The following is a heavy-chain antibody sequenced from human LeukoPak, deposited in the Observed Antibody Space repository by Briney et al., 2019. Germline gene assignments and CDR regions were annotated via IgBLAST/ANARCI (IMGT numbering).Heavy chain of an antibody. D-gene: IGHD3-16*01. J-gene: IGHJ3*02. V-gene: IGHV4-61*02. CDR1: GGSISSGSYY. CDR3: ARDTFGLNAFDI. Sequence: SETLSLTCTVSGGSISSGSYYWSWVRQPAGRGLECIGRIYTSGSPNYNPSLKNRVSILMDTSKNQFSLKLSSVTAADTAVYYCARDTFGLNAFDIWGQGTMVTVSS. CDR2: IYTSGSP.